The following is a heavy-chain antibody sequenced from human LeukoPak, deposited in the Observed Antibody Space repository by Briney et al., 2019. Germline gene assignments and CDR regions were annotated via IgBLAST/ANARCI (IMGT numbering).Heavy chain of an antibody. D-gene: IGHD5-18*01. V-gene: IGHV3-23*01. J-gene: IGHJ4*02. Sequence: PGGSLRLSCAASGFTFSSSAMSWVRQAPGKGLEWVSTISSDGGSTYYADSVKGRFTISRDNSKNTLYLQMNSLRADDTAVYYCAKDLGYSYGWYYFDYWGQGTLVTVSS. CDR1: GFTFSSSA. CDR2: ISSDGGST. CDR3: AKDLGYSYGWYYFDY.